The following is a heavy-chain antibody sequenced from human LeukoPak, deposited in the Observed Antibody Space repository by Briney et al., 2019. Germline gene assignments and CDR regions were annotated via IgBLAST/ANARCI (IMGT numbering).Heavy chain of an antibody. CDR3: ARLKEDDFWSGYYNWFDP. D-gene: IGHD3-3*01. Sequence: PSETLSLTCTVSGGSITSRSVYWGWIRQPPGKGLEWIGSIYFSANTYYNPSLKRRVTISVDTSKNLFSLKLTSVTAADTAVYYCARLKEDDFWSGYYNWFDPWGQGALVTVSS. CDR2: IYFSANT. CDR1: GGSITSRSVY. J-gene: IGHJ5*02. V-gene: IGHV4-39*01.